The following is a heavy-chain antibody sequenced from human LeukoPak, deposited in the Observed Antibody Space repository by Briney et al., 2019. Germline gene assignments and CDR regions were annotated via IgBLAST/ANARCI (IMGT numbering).Heavy chain of an antibody. J-gene: IGHJ4*02. CDR1: GGSSSGYY. CDR3: ARPRLGYCSSTSCGFDY. Sequence: PSETLSLTCAVYGGSSSGYYWSWIRQPPGKGLEWIGEINHSGSTNYNPSLKSRVTISVDTSKNQFSLKLSSVTAADTAVYYCARPRLGYCSSTSCGFDYWGQGTLVTVSS. D-gene: IGHD2-2*01. CDR2: INHSGST. V-gene: IGHV4-34*01.